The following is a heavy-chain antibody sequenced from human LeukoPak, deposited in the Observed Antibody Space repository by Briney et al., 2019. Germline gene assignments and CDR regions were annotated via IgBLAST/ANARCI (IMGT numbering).Heavy chain of an antibody. Sequence: GGTLRLSCAASGFTFSSYGMNWVRQAPGKGLEWVSGISGSGGSPYYADSVKGRFTISRDNFKNTVYLQMNSLRAEDTAVYYCARGVAATIDYFDYWGQGTLVTVSS. V-gene: IGHV3-23*01. CDR3: ARGVAATIDYFDY. D-gene: IGHD2-15*01. J-gene: IGHJ4*02. CDR2: ISGSGGSP. CDR1: GFTFSSYG.